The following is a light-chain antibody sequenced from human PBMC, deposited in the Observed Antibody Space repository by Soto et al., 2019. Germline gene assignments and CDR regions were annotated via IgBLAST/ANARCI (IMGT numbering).Light chain of an antibody. CDR3: QSYDSGLSYV. CDR1: SSNIGAGYD. V-gene: IGLV1-40*01. CDR2: GNT. Sequence: QSVLTQPPSVSGAPGQRDTISCTGSSSNIGAGYDVHWYQQLPGTAPKLLIYGNTNRPSGVPDRFSGSKSGTSASLAISGLQAEDEADYYCQSYDSGLSYVFGTGTKLTVL. J-gene: IGLJ1*01.